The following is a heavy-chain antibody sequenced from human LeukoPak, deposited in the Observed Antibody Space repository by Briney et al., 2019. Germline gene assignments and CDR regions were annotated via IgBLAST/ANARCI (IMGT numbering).Heavy chain of an antibody. CDR2: ISYDGSNK. CDR3: GKDLRAAAPEMNHWYFDL. J-gene: IGHJ2*01. Sequence: QPGGSLRLSCAASGFTFSSYGMHWVRQAPGKGLEWVAVISYDGSNKYYADSVKGRFTISRDNSKNTLYLQMNSLRAEDTAVYYCGKDLRAAAPEMNHWYFDLWGRGTLVTVSS. CDR1: GFTFSSYG. D-gene: IGHD6-13*01. V-gene: IGHV3-30*18.